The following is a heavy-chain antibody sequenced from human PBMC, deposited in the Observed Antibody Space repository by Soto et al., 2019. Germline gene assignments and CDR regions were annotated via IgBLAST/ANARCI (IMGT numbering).Heavy chain of an antibody. D-gene: IGHD2-2*01. CDR2: IIPIFGTA. V-gene: IGHV1-69*13. CDR1: GGTFSSYA. CDR3: ARVVVQAASGGSYYYYGMDV. Sequence: SVKVSCKAPGGTFSSYAISWVRQAPGQGLEWMGGIIPIFGTANYAQKFQGRVTITADESTSTAYMELSSLRSEETAVYYCARVVVQAASGGSYYYYGMDVWGQGTTVTVSS. J-gene: IGHJ6*02.